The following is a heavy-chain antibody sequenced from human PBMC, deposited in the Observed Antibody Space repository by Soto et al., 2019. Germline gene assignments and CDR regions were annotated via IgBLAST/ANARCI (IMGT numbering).Heavy chain of an antibody. V-gene: IGHV3-23*01. D-gene: IGHD1-26*01. J-gene: IGHJ4*01. Sequence: LRLSCAASGFTFNNYAMSWVRQAPGKAPEWVAAVRGSGAGTYHADSVRGRFTSSRDNLNNILYLQMNSLRAEDTAMYYCARDQRGAFDYWGHGTLVTVSS. CDR2: VRGSGAGT. CDR3: ARDQRGAFDY. CDR1: GFTFNNYA.